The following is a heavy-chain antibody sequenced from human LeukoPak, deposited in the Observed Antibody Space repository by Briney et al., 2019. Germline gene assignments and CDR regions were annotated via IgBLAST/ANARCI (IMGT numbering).Heavy chain of an antibody. CDR3: ARATASGSGRAYDH. J-gene: IGHJ4*02. Sequence: SETLSLTCAIYGESMIGHYWTWIRQPPGKRLEWIGEIHHSGGTNSNPSLKNRLTMSIDMSKNQFSLKLKSVTAADTAVYYCARATASGSGRAYDHWAQGNLVPVSS. D-gene: IGHD3-10*01. CDR2: IHHSGGT. CDR1: GESMIGHY. V-gene: IGHV4-34*01.